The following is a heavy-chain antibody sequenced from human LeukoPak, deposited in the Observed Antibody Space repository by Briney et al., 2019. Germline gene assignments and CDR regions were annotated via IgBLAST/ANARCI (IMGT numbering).Heavy chain of an antibody. J-gene: IGHJ3*02. CDR3: AREAPSETTMVSAFDI. CDR2: IIPIFGTG. CDR1: GGTFSSFA. D-gene: IGHD5-18*01. V-gene: IGHV1-69*06. Sequence: SVTVSCTAFGGTFSSFAISWVRQAPGQGLEWMGGIIPIFGTGNYAQTFQGRVTITADISTRTAYMELSSLRSEDTAVYYCAREAPSETTMVSAFDIWGQGTIVTVSS.